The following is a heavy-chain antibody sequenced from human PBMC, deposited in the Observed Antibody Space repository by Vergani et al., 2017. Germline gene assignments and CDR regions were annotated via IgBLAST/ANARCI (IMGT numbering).Heavy chain of an antibody. V-gene: IGHV4-30-4*08. CDR3: ARDPLYSNTWPFLLLEVDV. J-gene: IGHJ6*02. D-gene: IGHD6-13*01. CDR1: GGSISSGDYY. Sequence: QVQLQESGPGLVKPSQTLSLTCTVSGGSISSGDYYWSWIRQPPGKGLEWIGYIYYSGSTYYNPSLKSRVTISVDTSKNQFSLKLSSVTAADTAVYYCARDPLYSNTWPFLLLEVDVWVQGTTVTVSS. CDR2: IYYSGST.